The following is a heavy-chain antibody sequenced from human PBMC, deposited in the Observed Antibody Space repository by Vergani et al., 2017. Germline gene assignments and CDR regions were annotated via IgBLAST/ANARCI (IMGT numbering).Heavy chain of an antibody. CDR1: GGSISSGDYY. Sequence: QVQLQESGPGLVKPSQTLSLTCTVSGGSISSGDYYWSWIRQPPGKGLERIGYIYYSGSTYYNPSLKSRVTISVDTSKNQFSLKLSSVTAADTAVYYCARDQPPDYGDPPYYYGMDVWGQGTTVTVSS. CDR3: ARDQPPDYGDPPYYYGMDV. V-gene: IGHV4-30-4*01. J-gene: IGHJ6*02. CDR2: IYYSGST. D-gene: IGHD4-17*01.